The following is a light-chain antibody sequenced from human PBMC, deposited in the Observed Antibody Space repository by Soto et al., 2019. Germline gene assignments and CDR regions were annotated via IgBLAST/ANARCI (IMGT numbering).Light chain of an antibody. Sequence: EIVMTQSPATLSVSPGERATLSCRASESVSSKLVWYQKKPGQAPRLLIHDASNRATGIPDRFSGSGSGTDFTLTISRLEPGDFAVYYCQQYGSSGTFGQGTKVDIK. CDR1: ESVSSK. CDR3: QQYGSSGT. CDR2: DAS. J-gene: IGKJ1*01. V-gene: IGKV3-20*01.